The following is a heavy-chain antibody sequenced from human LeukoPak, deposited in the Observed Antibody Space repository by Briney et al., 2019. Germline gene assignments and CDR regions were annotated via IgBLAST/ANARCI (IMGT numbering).Heavy chain of an antibody. J-gene: IGHJ6*03. V-gene: IGHV4-59*01. CDR3: ARTPVGYCSSTSCRYYYYYMDV. CDR2: ICYSGST. CDR1: GGSISSYY. Sequence: PSETLSLTCTVPGGSISSYYWSWIRQPPGKGLEWIGYICYSGSTNYNPSLKSQVTISVDTSKNQFSLKLSSVTAADTAAYYCARTPVGYCSSTSCRYYYYYMDVWGKGTTVTVSS. D-gene: IGHD2-2*01.